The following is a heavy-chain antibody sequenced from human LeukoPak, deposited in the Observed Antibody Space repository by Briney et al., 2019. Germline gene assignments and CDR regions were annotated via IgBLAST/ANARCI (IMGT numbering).Heavy chain of an antibody. D-gene: IGHD3-16*01. CDR3: AKGDYFDY. Sequence: PGGSLRLSCAASGFSFSGNWMSWVRQAPGKGLEWVANIKQDGGEKYYVNSVKGRFTISRDNAKNSLYLQMNSLRAEDTAVYYCAKGDYFDYWGQGTLVAVSS. CDR1: GFSFSGNW. J-gene: IGHJ4*02. V-gene: IGHV3-7*01. CDR2: IKQDGGEK.